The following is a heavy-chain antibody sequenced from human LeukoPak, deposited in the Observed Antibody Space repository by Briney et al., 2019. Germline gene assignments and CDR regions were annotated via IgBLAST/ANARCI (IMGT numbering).Heavy chain of an antibody. V-gene: IGHV4-34*01. CDR2: INHSGST. CDR3: ARGPPRYFDWLLYGGGAFDI. J-gene: IGHJ3*02. D-gene: IGHD3-9*01. CDR1: GGSFSGYY. Sequence: PSETLSLTCAVYGGSFSGYYWSWIRQPPGKGLEWIGEINHSGSTNYNPSLKSRVTISVDTSKNQFSLKLSSVTAADTAVYYCARGPPRYFDWLLYGGGAFDIWGQGTMTTVSS.